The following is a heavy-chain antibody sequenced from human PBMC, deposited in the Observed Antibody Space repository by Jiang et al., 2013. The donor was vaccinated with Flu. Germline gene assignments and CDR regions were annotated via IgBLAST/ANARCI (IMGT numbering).Heavy chain of an antibody. CDR2: IGYDGSNK. J-gene: IGHJ6*02. CDR3: ARERGRFLTAIYGMDV. CDR1: GFTFSSYG. V-gene: IGHV3-30*02. D-gene: IGHD3-3*01. Sequence: QLVESGGGVVQPWGSLRLSCAASGFTFSSYGMDWVRQAPGKGLEWVAFIGYDGSNKYYADSVKGRFTISRDNSKNTLYLQMNTLRTDDTAVYYCARERGRFLTAIYGMDVWG.